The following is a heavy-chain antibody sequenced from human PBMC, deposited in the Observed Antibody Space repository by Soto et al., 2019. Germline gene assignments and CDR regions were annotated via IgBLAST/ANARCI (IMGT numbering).Heavy chain of an antibody. CDR3: SSCIAARHLENF. Sequence: SETLSLTCTVSGGSISSSSYYWGWIRQPPGKGLEWIGSIYYSGSTYYNPSLKSRVTISVDTSKNQFSLKLSSVTAADTAVYFCSSCIAARHLENFWGQGTLVTGSS. J-gene: IGHJ4*01. D-gene: IGHD6-6*01. CDR1: GGSISSSSYY. CDR2: IYYSGST. V-gene: IGHV4-39*01.